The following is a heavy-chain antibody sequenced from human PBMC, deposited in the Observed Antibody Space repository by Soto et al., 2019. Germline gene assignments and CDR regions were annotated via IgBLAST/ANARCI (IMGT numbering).Heavy chain of an antibody. D-gene: IGHD2-15*01. Sequence: EVQLLESGGGLVQPGGSLRLSCAASGFTFSSYAMSWVRQAPGKGLEWVSAISGSGGSTYYADSVKGRFTISRDNSKNTLYLQMYSVRAEDTAVYYCAKDRHPVVVAPILGYWGQGTLVTVSS. CDR1: GFTFSSYA. CDR2: ISGSGGST. V-gene: IGHV3-23*01. J-gene: IGHJ4*02. CDR3: AKDRHPVVVAPILGY.